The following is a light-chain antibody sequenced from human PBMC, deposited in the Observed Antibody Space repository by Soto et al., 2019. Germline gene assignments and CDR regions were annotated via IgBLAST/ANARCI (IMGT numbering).Light chain of an antibody. J-gene: IGKJ1*01. Sequence: DIVMTQSPDSLAVSLGERATINCKSSQSIFYSSNNKNYLAWFQQNPGQPPQLLIYWASTRESGVPDRFSGSGSETDFTLTISSLQAEDVAIYYCQQYYSSPTWTFGQGTKVEIK. CDR2: WAS. V-gene: IGKV4-1*01. CDR1: QSIFYSSNNKNY. CDR3: QQYYSSPTWT.